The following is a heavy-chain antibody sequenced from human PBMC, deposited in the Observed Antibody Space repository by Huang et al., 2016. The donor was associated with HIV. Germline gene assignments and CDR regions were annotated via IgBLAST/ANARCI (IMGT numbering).Heavy chain of an antibody. D-gene: IGHD5-18*01. V-gene: IGHV3-9*01. CDR3: AKDASSGYSSGHSGFKVYFFDF. J-gene: IGHJ4*02. Sequence: EVQLVESGGGLVQPGRSLRLSCAASGFTFEDYAFHWVRQAPGKGLGWVVGISWNSKSIDYADSVKGRFTISRDNAKNSLYLEMKSLRVEDTALYYCAKDASSGYSSGHSGFKVYFFDFWGQGTLVTVSS. CDR2: ISWNSKSI. CDR1: GFTFEDYA.